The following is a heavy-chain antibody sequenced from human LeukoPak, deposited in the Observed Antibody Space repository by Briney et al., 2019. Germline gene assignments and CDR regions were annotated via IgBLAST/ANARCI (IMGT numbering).Heavy chain of an antibody. V-gene: IGHV4-59*08. D-gene: IGHD3-3*01. Sequence: SETLSLTCTVSGGSISSYYWSWIRQPPGKGLEWIGYIYYSGSTNYNPSLKSRVTISVDTSKNQFSLMLSSVTAADTAVYYCARQYDDFWSGPTDWGQGTLVTVSS. CDR3: ARQYDDFWSGPTD. J-gene: IGHJ4*02. CDR1: GGSISSYY. CDR2: IYYSGST.